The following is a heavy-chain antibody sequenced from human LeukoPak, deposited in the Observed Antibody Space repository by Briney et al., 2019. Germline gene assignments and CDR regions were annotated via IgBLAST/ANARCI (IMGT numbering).Heavy chain of an antibody. CDR1: GFTFSSYG. CDR2: ITGSGGTT. J-gene: IGHJ4*02. Sequence: QAGGSLRLSCAASGFTFSSYGMSWVRQAPGKGLEWVSAITGSGGTTYYPDSVKGRFTISRDNSKNTLYLQINSLRAEDTAIYYCAKDRLGATAWFDYWGQGTLVTVSS. CDR3: AKDRLGATAWFDY. V-gene: IGHV3-23*01. D-gene: IGHD1-26*01.